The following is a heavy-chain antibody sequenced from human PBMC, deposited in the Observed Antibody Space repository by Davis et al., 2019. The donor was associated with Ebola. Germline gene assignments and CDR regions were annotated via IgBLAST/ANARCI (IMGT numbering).Heavy chain of an antibody. D-gene: IGHD2-15*01. CDR3: ARLHDAFDI. J-gene: IGHJ3*02. Sequence: SETLSLTCTVSGGSISSYYWSWFRQPPGKGLEWIGSIYYSGSTYYNPSLKSRVTISVDTSKNQFSLKLSSVTAADTAVYYCARLHDAFDIWGQGTMVTVSS. V-gene: IGHV4-59*05. CDR2: IYYSGST. CDR1: GGSISSYY.